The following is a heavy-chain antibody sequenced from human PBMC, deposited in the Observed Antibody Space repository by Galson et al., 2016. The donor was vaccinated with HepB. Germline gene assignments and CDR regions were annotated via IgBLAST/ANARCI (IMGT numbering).Heavy chain of an antibody. Sequence: SVKVACKASGYTFTGYYIHWVRQAPGQGPQWTGWNKPSSGDTNYPQRFRGRVTKTRDTSSSTTYMELSRLRSDDTAVYYCARDFLRGGWNLFDYWGQGALVTVSS. CDR1: GYTFTGYY. CDR3: ARDFLRGGWNLFDY. V-gene: IGHV1-2*02. J-gene: IGHJ4*02. CDR2: NKPSSGDT. D-gene: IGHD1-7*01.